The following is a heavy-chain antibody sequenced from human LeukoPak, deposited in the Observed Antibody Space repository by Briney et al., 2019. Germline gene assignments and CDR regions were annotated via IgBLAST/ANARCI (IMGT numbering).Heavy chain of an antibody. Sequence: PSETLSLTCAVYGGSFSGYYWSWIRQPPGKGLEWIGEINHSGSTNYNPSLKSRVTISVDTSKNQFSLKLSSVTAADTAVYYCARRRGGIAVAGTFHYWGQGTLVTVSS. V-gene: IGHV4-34*01. J-gene: IGHJ4*02. CDR2: INHSGST. CDR1: GGSFSGYY. CDR3: ARRRGGIAVAGTFHY. D-gene: IGHD6-19*01.